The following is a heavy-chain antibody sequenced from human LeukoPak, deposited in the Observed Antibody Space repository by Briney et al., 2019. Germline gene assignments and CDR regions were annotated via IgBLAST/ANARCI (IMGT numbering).Heavy chain of an antibody. Sequence: ASVKVSCKASGYTFTSYDINWVRQATGQGLEWMGWMNPNSGNTGYAQKFQGRVTITRNTSISTAYMELSSLRSEDTAVYYCARARSGRAARKDFDYWGQGTLVTVSS. CDR2: MNPNSGNT. D-gene: IGHD6-6*01. CDR1: GYTFTSYD. CDR3: ARARSGRAARKDFDY. V-gene: IGHV1-8*03. J-gene: IGHJ4*02.